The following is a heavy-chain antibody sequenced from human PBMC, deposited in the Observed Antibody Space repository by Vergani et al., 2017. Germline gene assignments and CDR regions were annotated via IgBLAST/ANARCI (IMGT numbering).Heavy chain of an antibody. V-gene: IGHV1-18*01. J-gene: IGHJ6*03. CDR2: ISAYNGNT. CDR1: GYTFTSYG. Sequence: QVQLVQSGAEVKKPGASVKVSCKASGYTFTSYGISWVRQAPGQGLEWMGWISAYNGNTNYAQKLQGRVTMTTDTSTSTAYMELRNLRSDDTAVYYCARGGTYYDFWSGYYSPNYYMDVWGKGTTVTVSS. CDR3: ARGGTYYDFWSGYYSPNYYMDV. D-gene: IGHD3-3*01.